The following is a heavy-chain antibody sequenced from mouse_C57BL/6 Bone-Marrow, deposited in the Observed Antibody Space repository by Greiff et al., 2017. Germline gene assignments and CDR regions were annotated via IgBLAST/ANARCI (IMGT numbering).Heavy chain of an antibody. D-gene: IGHD1-1*01. CDR3: ARQEDIDYYGSPFAY. CDR1: GYTFTSYG. V-gene: IGHV1-81*01. Sequence: VQLQQSGAELARPGASVKLSCKASGYTFTSYGISWVKQSTGQGLEWIGEIYPRSGNTYYNEKFKGKATLTADKSSSTAYMELRSLTSEDSAVYFCARQEDIDYYGSPFAYWGQGTLVTVSA. CDR2: IYPRSGNT. J-gene: IGHJ3*01.